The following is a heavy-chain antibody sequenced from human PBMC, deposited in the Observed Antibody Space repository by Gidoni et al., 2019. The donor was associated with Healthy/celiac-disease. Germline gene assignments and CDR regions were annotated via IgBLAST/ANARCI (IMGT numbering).Heavy chain of an antibody. CDR1: GFTFDDYA. V-gene: IGHV3-9*01. CDR2: ISWNSGSI. J-gene: IGHJ4*02. CDR3: AKESFQRGYFDY. Sequence: EVQLVESGGGLVQPGRSLRLSCAASGFTFDDYAMHWVRQAPGKGLEWVSGISWNSGSIGYADSVKGRFTISRDNAKNSLYLQMNSLRAEDTALYYCAKESFQRGYFDYWGQGTLVTVSS. D-gene: IGHD6-25*01.